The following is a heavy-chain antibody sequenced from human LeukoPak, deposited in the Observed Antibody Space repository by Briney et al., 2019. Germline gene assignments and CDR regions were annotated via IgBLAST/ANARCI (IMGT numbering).Heavy chain of an antibody. D-gene: IGHD1-26*01. J-gene: IGHJ6*03. CDR3: ARDRELLRNYYYYYYMDV. V-gene: IGHV1-3*03. Sequence: ASVKVSCKASGYTFTSYAMHWVRQAPGQRLEWMGWINAGNGNTKYSQEFQGRVTITRDTSASTAYMELSSLRSEDMAVYYCARDRELLRNYYYYYYMDVWGKGTTVTVSS. CDR2: INAGNGNT. CDR1: GYTFTSYA.